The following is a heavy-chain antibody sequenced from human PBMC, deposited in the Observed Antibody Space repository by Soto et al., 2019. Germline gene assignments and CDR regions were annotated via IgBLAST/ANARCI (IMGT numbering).Heavy chain of an antibody. CDR3: ARYCNNSDCRHLYYFDY. J-gene: IGHJ4*02. CDR1: GGSFSGYY. V-gene: IGHV4-34*10. CDR2: INHSGST. D-gene: IGHD2-8*01. Sequence: SSETLSLTCAVYGGSFSGYYWSWIRQPRGKGLEWIGEINHSGSTIYNPSLKSRVTMSVDTYKDQFFLKLTSVTAADTAVYYCARYCNNSDCRHLYYFDYWGLGTLVTVSS.